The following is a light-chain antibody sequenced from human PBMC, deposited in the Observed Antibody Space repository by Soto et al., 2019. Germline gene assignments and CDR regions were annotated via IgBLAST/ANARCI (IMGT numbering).Light chain of an antibody. CDR3: SSYSTTNTLL. CDR1: SSDVSGYNY. Sequence: QSVLTQPAYVSGSPGQSITISCTGTSSDVSGYNYVSWYQQHPGKAPKLVIYEVSNRPSGVSNRFSGSKSGNTASLTISGLLAEDEADYYCSSYSTTNTLLFGGGTKVTVL. V-gene: IGLV2-14*01. J-gene: IGLJ2*01. CDR2: EVS.